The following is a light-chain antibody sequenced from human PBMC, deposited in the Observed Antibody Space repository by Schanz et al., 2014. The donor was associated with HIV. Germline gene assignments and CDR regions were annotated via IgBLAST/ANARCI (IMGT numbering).Light chain of an antibody. V-gene: IGKV3-20*01. J-gene: IGKJ1*01. Sequence: EIVLTQSPATLSLSPGEGATLSCRSSQNINIYLAWYQQKPGQAPRLLMFDASKRAAGIPARFSGSGSGTDFTLTISRLEPEDFAVYYCQQYGSSPWTFGQGTKVEIK. CDR2: DAS. CDR1: QNINIY. CDR3: QQYGSSPWT.